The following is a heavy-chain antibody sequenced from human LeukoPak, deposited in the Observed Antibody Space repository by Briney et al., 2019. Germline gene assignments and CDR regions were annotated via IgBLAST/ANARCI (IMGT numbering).Heavy chain of an antibody. CDR3: ARNYYDSSGYYLYPHYFNY. J-gene: IGHJ4*02. V-gene: IGHV3-23*01. D-gene: IGHD3-22*01. CDR2: ISGSGGST. CDR1: GFTFSSYA. Sequence: GGSLRLSCAASGFTFSSYAMSWVRQAPGKGLEWVSAISGSGGSTDYADSVKGRFTISRDNSKNTLYLQLNSLRAEDTAVYYCARNYYDSSGYYLYPHYFNYWGQGTLVTVSS.